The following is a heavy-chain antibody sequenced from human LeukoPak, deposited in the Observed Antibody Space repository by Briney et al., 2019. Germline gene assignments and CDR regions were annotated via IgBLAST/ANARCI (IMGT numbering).Heavy chain of an antibody. CDR1: GFSFSGYW. V-gene: IGHV3-30-3*01. Sequence: QPGGSLRLSCAASGFSFSGYWMSWVRQAPGKGLEWVAVISYDGSNKYYADSVKGRFTISRDNSKNTLYLQMNSLRAEDTAVYYCARVSYDFWSGYYIGMDVWGQGTTVTVSS. CDR2: ISYDGSNK. J-gene: IGHJ6*02. CDR3: ARVSYDFWSGYYIGMDV. D-gene: IGHD3-3*01.